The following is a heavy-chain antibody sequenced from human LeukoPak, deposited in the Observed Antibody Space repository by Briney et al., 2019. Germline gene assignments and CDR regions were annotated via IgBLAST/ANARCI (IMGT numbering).Heavy chain of an antibody. CDR1: GFTFSSYA. D-gene: IGHD6-19*01. J-gene: IGHJ4*02. CDR3: AGDEAGTNQLDY. CDR2: ISYDGSNK. Sequence: GRSLRLSSAASGFTFSSYAMHWVRQAPGKGLEWVAVISYDGSNKYYADSVKGRFTISRDNSKNTLYLQMNSLRAEDTAVYYCAGDEAGTNQLDYWGQGTLVTVSS. V-gene: IGHV3-30*04.